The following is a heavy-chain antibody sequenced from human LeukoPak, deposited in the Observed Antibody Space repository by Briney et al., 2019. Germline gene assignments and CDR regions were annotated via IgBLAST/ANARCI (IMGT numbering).Heavy chain of an antibody. J-gene: IGHJ3*02. D-gene: IGHD3-10*01. CDR2: IIPIFGTA. CDR3: AAYYYGSGSYYTEAFDI. Sequence: GASVKVSCKASGGTFSSYAISWVRQAPGQGLEWMGRIIPIFGTANYAQKFQGRVTITTAESTSTAYMELSSLRSEDTAVYYCAAYYYGSGSYYTEAFDIWGQGTMVTVSS. CDR1: GGTFSSYA. V-gene: IGHV1-69*05.